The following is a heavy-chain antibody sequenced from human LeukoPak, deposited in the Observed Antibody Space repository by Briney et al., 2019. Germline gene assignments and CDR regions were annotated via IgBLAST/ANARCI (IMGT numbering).Heavy chain of an antibody. CDR3: ARYLYDSSSLDN. V-gene: IGHV3-7*05. Sequence: GGSLRLSCAASRFTFSSYWMSWVRQAPGKGLEWVADVLQDGSEKYYVDAVMGRYTISRDNAKNSLYLQMNSLRAEDTAVYYCARYLYDSSSLDNWGQGTLVTVSS. J-gene: IGHJ4*02. CDR1: RFTFSSYW. D-gene: IGHD3-22*01. CDR2: VLQDGSEK.